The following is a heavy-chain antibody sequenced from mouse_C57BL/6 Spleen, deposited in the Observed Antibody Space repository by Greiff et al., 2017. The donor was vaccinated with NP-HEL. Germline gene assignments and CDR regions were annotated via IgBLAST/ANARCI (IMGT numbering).Heavy chain of an antibody. CDR1: GYAFSSYW. CDR2: IYPGDGDT. Sequence: LQESGAELVKPGASVKISCKASGYAFSSYWMNWVKQRPGKGLEWIGQIYPGDGDTNYNGKFKGKATLTADKSSSTAYMQLSSLTSEDSAVYFCAGTTVVGLDYWGQGTTLTVSS. V-gene: IGHV1-80*01. CDR3: AGTTVVGLDY. J-gene: IGHJ2*01. D-gene: IGHD1-1*01.